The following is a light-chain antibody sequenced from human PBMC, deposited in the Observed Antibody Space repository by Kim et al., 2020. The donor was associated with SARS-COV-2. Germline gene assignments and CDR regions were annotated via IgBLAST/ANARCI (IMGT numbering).Light chain of an antibody. CDR3: QDYYTYFRA. CDR1: QDIRNW. V-gene: IGKV1-5*03. Sequence: DIQMTQSPSTLSASVGDRVTITCRASQDIRNWLAWYQQTPGKAPKLLIYKASTLQSGVPSRFSGSGSGTEFTLTISSLQPDDFATYYCQDYYTYFRAFGQGTKVEIK. J-gene: IGKJ1*01. CDR2: KAS.